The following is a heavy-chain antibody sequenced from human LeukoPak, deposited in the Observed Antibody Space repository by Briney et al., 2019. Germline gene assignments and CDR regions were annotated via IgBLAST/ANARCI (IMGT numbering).Heavy chain of an antibody. Sequence: PGGSLRLSCAASGFTFSSYGMHWVRQAPGKGLEWVAFIRYDGSNKYYADSVKGRFTISRDNSKNTLYLQMNSLRAEDTAVCYCATDGEPADWGQGALVTVSS. CDR1: GFTFSSYG. J-gene: IGHJ4*02. D-gene: IGHD4-17*01. V-gene: IGHV3-30*02. CDR2: IRYDGSNK. CDR3: ATDGEPAD.